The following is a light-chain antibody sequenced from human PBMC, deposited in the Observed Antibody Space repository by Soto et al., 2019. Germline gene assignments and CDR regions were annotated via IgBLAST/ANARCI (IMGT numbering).Light chain of an antibody. V-gene: IGKV1-9*01. CDR1: QDMSTY. Sequence: DIQLTQSPSFLSASVGDRVSISCRASQDMSTYVAWYQQKPGEAPKLLIYGASTLRSGVPLRFSGSESGAVFTLTISSLQPEDFATYYCQQLHSYPITFGQGTRLEIK. CDR2: GAS. J-gene: IGKJ5*01. CDR3: QQLHSYPIT.